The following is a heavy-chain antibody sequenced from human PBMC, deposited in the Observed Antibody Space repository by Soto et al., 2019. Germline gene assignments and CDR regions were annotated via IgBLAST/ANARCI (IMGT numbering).Heavy chain of an antibody. J-gene: IGHJ4*02. CDR3: AKDRFMYYDYVWGSYRPGGYFDY. V-gene: IGHV3-30*18. CDR2: ISYDGSNK. D-gene: IGHD3-16*02. CDR1: GFTFSSYG. Sequence: QVQLVESGGGVVQPGRSLRLSRAASGFTFSSYGMHWVRQAPGKGLEWVAVISYDGSNKYYADSVKGRFTISRDNSKNTLYLQMNSLRAEDTAVYYCAKDRFMYYDYVWGSYRPGGYFDYWGQGTLVTVSS.